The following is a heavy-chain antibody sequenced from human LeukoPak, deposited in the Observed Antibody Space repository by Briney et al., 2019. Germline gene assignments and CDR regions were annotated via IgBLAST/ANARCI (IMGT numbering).Heavy chain of an antibody. CDR1: GFTSGYYS. D-gene: IGHD6-6*01. CDR2: FSSSSSTI. J-gene: IGHJ6*03. CDR3: ARASTITVRPGGYYHYYMDV. Sequence: GGSLRLSCEASGFTSGYYSMDWVRQAPGKGREGVSNFSSSSSTIYYADSVKGRFTITRDNAKNSQFLQMNSLRDEDTAVYYCARASTITVRPGGYYHYYMDVWGKGTTVTVSS. V-gene: IGHV3-48*02.